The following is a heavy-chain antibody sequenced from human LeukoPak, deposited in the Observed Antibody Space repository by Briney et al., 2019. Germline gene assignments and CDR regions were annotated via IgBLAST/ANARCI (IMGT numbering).Heavy chain of an antibody. V-gene: IGHV3-21*06. J-gene: IGHJ4*02. CDR2: ITSRGAYM. D-gene: IGHD1-26*01. CDR1: GFSFRTST. Sequence: GGSLRLSCAASGFSFRTSTMTWVRQAPGKGLELVSSITSRGAYMFHVDSVQGRFTISRDNANNSLFLQLSSLRAEDTAVYYCARGGGSLNFWGQGVLVTVSP. CDR3: ARGGGSLNF.